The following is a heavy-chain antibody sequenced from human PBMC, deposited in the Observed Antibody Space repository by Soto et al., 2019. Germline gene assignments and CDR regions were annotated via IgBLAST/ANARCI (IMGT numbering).Heavy chain of an antibody. D-gene: IGHD4-17*01. V-gene: IGHV3-23*01. Sequence: SLRLSCAASGFTFSSYAMSWVRQAPGKGLEWVSAISGSGGSTYYADSVKGRFTISRDNSKNTLYLQMNSLRAEDTAVYYCAASRNGDYSYYWYFDLWGRGTLVTVSS. CDR3: AASRNGDYSYYWYFDL. CDR2: ISGSGGST. CDR1: GFTFSSYA. J-gene: IGHJ2*01.